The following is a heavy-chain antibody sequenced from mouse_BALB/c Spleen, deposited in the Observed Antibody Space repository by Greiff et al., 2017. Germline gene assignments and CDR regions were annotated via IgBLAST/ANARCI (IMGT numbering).Heavy chain of an antibody. Sequence: EVQLVESGGGLVQPGGSRKLSCAASGFTFSSFGMHWVRQAPEKGLEWVAYISSGSSTIYYADTVKGRFTISRDNPKNTLFLQMTSLRSEDTAMYYCARSDYDFDYWGQGTTLTVSS. J-gene: IGHJ2*01. V-gene: IGHV5-17*02. D-gene: IGHD2-4*01. CDR2: ISSGSSTI. CDR3: ARSDYDFDY. CDR1: GFTFSSFG.